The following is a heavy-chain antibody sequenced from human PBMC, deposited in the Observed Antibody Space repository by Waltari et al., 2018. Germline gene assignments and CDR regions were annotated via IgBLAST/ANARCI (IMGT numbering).Heavy chain of an antibody. CDR1: GYSISSGYS. CDR3: ASRPLGAGWYFDL. D-gene: IGHD6-19*01. Sequence: QVQLQESGPGLVKPSETLSLTCAVSGYSISSGYSWGWIRQPPGKGLEWIGSIYHSGSTYYNPSLKSRVTISVDTSKNQFSLKLSSVTAADTAVYYCASRPLGAGWYFDLWGRGTLVTVSS. V-gene: IGHV4-38-2*01. J-gene: IGHJ2*01. CDR2: IYHSGST.